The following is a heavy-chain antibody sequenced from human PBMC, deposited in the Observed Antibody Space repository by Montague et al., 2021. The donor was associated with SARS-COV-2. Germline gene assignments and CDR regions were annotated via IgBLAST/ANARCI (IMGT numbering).Heavy chain of an antibody. J-gene: IGHJ4*02. CDR2: INHSGTT. CDR1: GGSFSGYY. D-gene: IGHD4-11*01. CDR3: ARWDPQTLTVISLRGKSANDY. Sequence: SETLSLTCAVYGGSFSGYYWTWIRQSPGKGLEWIAEINHSGTTNYNFNPSLRSRVTISVDTSKSQFSLKLTSMTAAGTAVYYCARWDPQTLTVISLRGKSANDYWGQGTLVTVSS. V-gene: IGHV4-34*01.